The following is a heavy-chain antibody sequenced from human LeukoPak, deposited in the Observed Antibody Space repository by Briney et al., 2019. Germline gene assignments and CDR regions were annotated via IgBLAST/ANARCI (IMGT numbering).Heavy chain of an antibody. Sequence: GGSLRLSCAASGFTFSSYAMSWVRQAPGKGLVWVSRINSDGSSTSYADSVKGRFTISRDNAKNTLYLQMNSLRAEDTAVYYCARGWGATGLFDYWGQGTLVTVSS. V-gene: IGHV3-74*01. J-gene: IGHJ4*02. CDR2: INSDGSST. CDR3: ARGWGATGLFDY. D-gene: IGHD1-26*01. CDR1: GFTFSSYA.